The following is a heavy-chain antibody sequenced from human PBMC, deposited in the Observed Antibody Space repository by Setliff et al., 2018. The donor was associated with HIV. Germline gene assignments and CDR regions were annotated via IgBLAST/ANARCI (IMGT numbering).Heavy chain of an antibody. J-gene: IGHJ3*02. Sequence: LSLTCTVSGGSISSSSYYWGWIRQPPGKGLEWIGSIYYSGRTYYNPSLKSRVTISVDTSKNQFSLKLSSVTAAVTAVYYCASGQWLEHAFDIWGQGTVVTVSS. CDR2: IYYSGRT. CDR1: GGSISSSSYY. V-gene: IGHV4-39*01. CDR3: ASGQWLEHAFDI. D-gene: IGHD6-19*01.